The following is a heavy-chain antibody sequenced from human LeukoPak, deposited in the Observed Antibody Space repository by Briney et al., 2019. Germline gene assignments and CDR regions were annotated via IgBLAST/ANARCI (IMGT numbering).Heavy chain of an antibody. D-gene: IGHD1-26*01. Sequence: LAASVKVSCKASGYTFTGYYMHWVRQAPGQGLEWMGWINPNSGGTNYAQKFQGRVTMTRDTSISTAYMELSRLRSDDTAVYYCARGHSGSYLVHYYYYMDVWGKGTTVTVSS. CDR2: INPNSGGT. J-gene: IGHJ6*03. CDR3: ARGHSGSYLVHYYYYMDV. CDR1: GYTFTGYY. V-gene: IGHV1-2*02.